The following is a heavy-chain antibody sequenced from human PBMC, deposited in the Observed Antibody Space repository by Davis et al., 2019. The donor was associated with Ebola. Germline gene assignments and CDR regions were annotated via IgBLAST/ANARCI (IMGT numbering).Heavy chain of an antibody. CDR2: ISSSGRTI. V-gene: IGHV3-48*04. D-gene: IGHD1-20*01. CDR1: GITLSSYS. Sequence: GGSLRLSCAASGITLSSYSMNWVRQAPGKGLEWVSYISSSGRTIYYADSVKGRFTISRDNAKNSLYLQMNSLRAEDTAVYYCARVGITGTTSYAFDIWGQGTMVTVSS. CDR3: ARVGITGTTSYAFDI. J-gene: IGHJ3*02.